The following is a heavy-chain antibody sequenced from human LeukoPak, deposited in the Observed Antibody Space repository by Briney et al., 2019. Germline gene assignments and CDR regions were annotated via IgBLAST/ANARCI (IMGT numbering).Heavy chain of an antibody. Sequence: SETLSLTCTVSGVSITNHFWSWIRQSPGQGLEWIGYAYFNGITNYNPSLKSRVTISVDTSKNQFSLRLGSVTAADTAVYYCARDEGSPGALDHWGQGTLVTVSS. CDR2: AYFNGIT. V-gene: IGHV4-59*11. CDR3: ARDEGSPGALDH. CDR1: GVSITNHF. D-gene: IGHD3-10*01. J-gene: IGHJ4*02.